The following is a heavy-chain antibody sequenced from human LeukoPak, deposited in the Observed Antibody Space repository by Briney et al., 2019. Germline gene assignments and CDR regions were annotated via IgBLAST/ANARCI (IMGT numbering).Heavy chain of an antibody. CDR3: ARTTSVTVVRGSYSYYFDY. J-gene: IGHJ4*02. D-gene: IGHD4-17*01. V-gene: IGHV4-59*01. CDR2: IYYSGST. CDR1: GGSISSYY. Sequence: PSETLSLTCTVSGGSISSYYWSWIRQPPGKGLEWIGYIYYSGSTNYNPSLKSRVTISVDTSKNQFFLKLSSVTAADTAVYYCARTTSVTVVRGSYSYYFDYWGQGTLVTVSS.